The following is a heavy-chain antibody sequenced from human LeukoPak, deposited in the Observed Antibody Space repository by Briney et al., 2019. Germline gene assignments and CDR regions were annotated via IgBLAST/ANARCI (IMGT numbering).Heavy chain of an antibody. D-gene: IGHD6-13*01. CDR2: ISGSGGST. CDR1: GFTFSSDA. Sequence: GGSLRLSCAASGFTFSSDAMSWVRQAPGKGLEWVSAISGSGGSTYYADSVKGRFTISRDNFKNTVFLQMNSLRAEGTAVYYCARDGIAAAGARYYYYYYMDVWGKGTTVTVSS. V-gene: IGHV3-23*01. J-gene: IGHJ6*03. CDR3: ARDGIAAAGARYYYYYYMDV.